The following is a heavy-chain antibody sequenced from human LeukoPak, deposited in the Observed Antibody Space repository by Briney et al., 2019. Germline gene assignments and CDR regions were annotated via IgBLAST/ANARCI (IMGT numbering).Heavy chain of an antibody. Sequence: ASVKVSCKASGYTFTSYDINWVRQATGQGLEWMGWMNPNSGNTGYAQKFQGRVTMTRDTSISTAYMELSRLRSDDTAVYYCARVGPAGILRFLEWFDYWGQGTLVTVSS. CDR3: ARVGPAGILRFLEWFDY. V-gene: IGHV1-8*01. CDR2: MNPNSGNT. J-gene: IGHJ4*02. D-gene: IGHD3-3*01. CDR1: GYTFTSYD.